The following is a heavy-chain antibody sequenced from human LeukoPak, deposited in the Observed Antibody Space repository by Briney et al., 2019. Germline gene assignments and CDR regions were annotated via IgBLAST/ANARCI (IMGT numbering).Heavy chain of an antibody. CDR1: GGSFSGYY. CDR3: ARFEGYYYGSGSYYWFDP. Sequence: SETLSLTCAVYGGSFSGYYWSWIRQPPGKGLEWIGEINHSGSTNYNPSLKSRVTISVGTSKNQFSLKLSSVTAADTAVYYCARFEGYYYGSGSYYWFDPWGQGTLVTVSS. D-gene: IGHD3-10*01. V-gene: IGHV4-34*01. J-gene: IGHJ5*02. CDR2: INHSGST.